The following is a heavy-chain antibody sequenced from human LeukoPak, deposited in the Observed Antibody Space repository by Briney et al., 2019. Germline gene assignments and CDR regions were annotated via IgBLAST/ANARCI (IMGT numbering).Heavy chain of an antibody. Sequence: GGSLRLPCTASGFTFDDYGMSWVRQAPGKGLEWVSGINWNGGSTGYADSVKGRFTISRDNAKNSLYLQMNSLRAEDTALYYCARAVGDTNFLDAFDIWGQGTMVTVSS. D-gene: IGHD4-17*01. CDR2: INWNGGST. J-gene: IGHJ3*02. V-gene: IGHV3-20*04. CDR3: ARAVGDTNFLDAFDI. CDR1: GFTFDDYG.